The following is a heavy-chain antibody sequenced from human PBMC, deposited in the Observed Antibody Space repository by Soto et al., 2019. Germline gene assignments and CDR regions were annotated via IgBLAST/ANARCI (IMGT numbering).Heavy chain of an antibody. CDR3: TTDLPTLIPQVDY. J-gene: IGHJ4*02. V-gene: IGHV3-15*07. D-gene: IGHD4-4*01. Sequence: EVQLVESGGGLVKPGGSLRLSCAASGFTFNSAWMNWVRQAPGTGLEWVGRIKSKTDGGTTDYAAPVKGRFTISRDDSKDTLYLQMNSLKTEDTAVYYCTTDLPTLIPQVDYWGQGTLVTVSS. CDR2: IKSKTDGGTT. CDR1: GFTFNSAW.